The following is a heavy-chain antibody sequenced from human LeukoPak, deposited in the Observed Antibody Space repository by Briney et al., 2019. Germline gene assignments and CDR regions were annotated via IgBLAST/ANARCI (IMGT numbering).Heavy chain of an antibody. J-gene: IGHJ4*02. Sequence: SETLCLTCTASGGSISNYYWSWIRQPPGKGLEWIGYIYYSGSTNYNPSLKSRVTISVDTSSNQFSLKLNSVTAADTAVYYCARRAYGSGSFNRYHFDYWGQGTLVAVSS. CDR2: IYYSGST. D-gene: IGHD3-10*01. CDR1: GGSISNYY. V-gene: IGHV4-59*08. CDR3: ARRAYGSGSFNRYHFDY.